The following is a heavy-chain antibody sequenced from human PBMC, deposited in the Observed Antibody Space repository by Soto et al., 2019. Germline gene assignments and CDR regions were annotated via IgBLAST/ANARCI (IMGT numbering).Heavy chain of an antibody. Sequence: GGSLRLSCAASGFTFSSYAMSWVRQAPGKGLEWVSSISGSGGKTHYADSVKGRFAISRDNSKNTLYLQMNSLRAEDTAVYYCAKDYYFDSWGQGTLVTVSS. CDR2: ISGSGGKT. CDR3: AKDYYFDS. V-gene: IGHV3-23*01. J-gene: IGHJ4*02. CDR1: GFTFSSYA.